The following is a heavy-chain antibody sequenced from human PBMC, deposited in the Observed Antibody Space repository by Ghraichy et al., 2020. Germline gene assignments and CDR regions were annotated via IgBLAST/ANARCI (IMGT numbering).Heavy chain of an antibody. CDR3: ARTTQEQWLAAFDI. D-gene: IGHD6-19*01. CDR1: GYTFTSYG. Sequence: ASVKVSCKASGYTFTSYGISWVRQAPGQGLEWMGWNSAYNGNTNYAQKLQGRVTMTTDTSTSTAYMELRSLRSDDTAVYYCARTTQEQWLAAFDIWGQGTMVTVSS. CDR2: NSAYNGNT. J-gene: IGHJ3*02. V-gene: IGHV1-18*01.